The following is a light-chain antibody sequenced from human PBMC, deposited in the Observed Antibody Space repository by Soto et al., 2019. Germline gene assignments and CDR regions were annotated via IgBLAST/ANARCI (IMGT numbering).Light chain of an antibody. V-gene: IGLV2-23*02. CDR2: EVS. Sequence: QSALTPPASVSGSTGQSITISCTGTSSDVGSYNLVSWYQQHPGKAPKLMIYEVSERPSGVSNRFSGSKSGNTASLTISGLQAEDEVDFFCCSYAGTVAYVFGTGTKVTAL. CDR1: SSDVGSYNL. J-gene: IGLJ1*01. CDR3: CSYAGTVAYV.